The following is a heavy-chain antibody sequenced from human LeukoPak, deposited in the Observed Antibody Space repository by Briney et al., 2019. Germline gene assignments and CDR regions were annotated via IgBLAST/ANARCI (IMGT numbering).Heavy chain of an antibody. D-gene: IGHD5-24*01. Sequence: GPVKVSCKASGYTFTSYYMHWVRQAPGQGLEWMGIINPSGGSTSYAQKFQGRVTITRDTSTSTVYMELSSLRSEDTAVYYCARVMSRDGYKLDYWGQGTLVTVSS. CDR1: GYTFTSYY. CDR3: ARVMSRDGYKLDY. CDR2: INPSGGST. J-gene: IGHJ4*02. V-gene: IGHV1-46*01.